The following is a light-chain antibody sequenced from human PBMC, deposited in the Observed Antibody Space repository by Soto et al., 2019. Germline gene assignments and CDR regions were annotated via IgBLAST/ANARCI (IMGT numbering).Light chain of an antibody. CDR1: QGIRTY. CDR3: QQSNSIPWT. CDR2: AAS. Sequence: DIHMTRSPSSLSASVGHIVTITCRASQGIRTYLNWYQQKQGKAPKVLIYAASSLQSGVPSRLSGSGYETDLTITISSMKNEDFATYSCQQSNSIPWTFGQGTKVDIK. J-gene: IGKJ1*01. V-gene: IGKV1-39*01.